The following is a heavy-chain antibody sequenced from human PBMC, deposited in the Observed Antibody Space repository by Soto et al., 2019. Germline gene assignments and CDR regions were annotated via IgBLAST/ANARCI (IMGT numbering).Heavy chain of an antibody. CDR2: IYYSGST. J-gene: IGHJ4*02. CDR3: ARHSPDFDWLSQFDY. CDR1: GGSISSSGYY. Sequence: SETLSLTCTVSGGSISSSGYYWGWIRQPPGKGLEWIGTIYYSGSTNYNPSLKSRVTLSIDTSKNQLSLKLSSVTAADTAVYYCARHSPDFDWLSQFDYWGQGTLVTVSS. V-gene: IGHV4-39*01. D-gene: IGHD3-9*01.